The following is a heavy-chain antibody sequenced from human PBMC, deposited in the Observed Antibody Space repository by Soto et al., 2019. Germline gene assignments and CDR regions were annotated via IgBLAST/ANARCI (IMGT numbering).Heavy chain of an antibody. Sequence: QVQLVESGGGVVQPGRSLRLSCAASGFTFSSYAMHWVLRAPGKGLEWMAVMSYDGSNKYYADSVKGRFTIASDNSKNSLYLQMNSLRPEDTALYYCARDGGAYWGQGTLVIVSS. V-gene: IGHV3-30-3*01. D-gene: IGHD3-16*01. J-gene: IGHJ4*02. CDR3: ARDGGAY. CDR1: GFTFSSYA. CDR2: MSYDGSNK.